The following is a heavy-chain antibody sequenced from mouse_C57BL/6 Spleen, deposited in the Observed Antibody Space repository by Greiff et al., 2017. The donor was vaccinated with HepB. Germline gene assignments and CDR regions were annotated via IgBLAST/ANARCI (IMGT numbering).Heavy chain of an antibody. CDR2: IDPSDSYT. Sequence: VQLQQPGAELVMPGASVKLSCKASGYTFTSYWMHWVKQRPGQGLEWIGEIDPSDSYTNYNQKFKGKSTLTVDKSSSTAYMQLSSLTSEDSAVYYCARSIEPSWFAYWGQGTLVTVSA. CDR1: GYTFTSYW. V-gene: IGHV1-69*01. J-gene: IGHJ3*01. CDR3: ARSIEPSWFAY.